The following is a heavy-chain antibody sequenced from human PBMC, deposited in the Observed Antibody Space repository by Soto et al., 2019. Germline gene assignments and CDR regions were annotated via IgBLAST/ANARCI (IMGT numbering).Heavy chain of an antibody. J-gene: IGHJ6*02. Sequence: QVQLVQSGAEVKKPGSSVKVSCKASGGTFSSYAISWVRQAPGQGLEWMGGIIPIFGTANYAQKFQGRVTITADESTSTAYMELSSLRSEDTAVYYCARDRGAVAGTYYYGMDVWGQGTTVTVSS. CDR2: IIPIFGTA. V-gene: IGHV1-69*12. CDR1: GGTFSSYA. CDR3: ARDRGAVAGTYYYGMDV. D-gene: IGHD6-19*01.